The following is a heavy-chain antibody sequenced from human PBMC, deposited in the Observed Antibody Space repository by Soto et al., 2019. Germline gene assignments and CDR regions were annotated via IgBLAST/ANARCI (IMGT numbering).Heavy chain of an antibody. Sequence: ASVKVSCKASGGTFSSYAISWVRQAPGQGLEWMGGIIPIFGTANYAQKFQGRVTITADESTSTAYMELSSLRSEDTAVYYCARDHFSREILMAYYSGMDVWGQGTTVTVSS. D-gene: IGHD2-2*01. J-gene: IGHJ6*02. V-gene: IGHV1-69*13. CDR2: IIPIFGTA. CDR3: ARDHFSREILMAYYSGMDV. CDR1: GGTFSSYA.